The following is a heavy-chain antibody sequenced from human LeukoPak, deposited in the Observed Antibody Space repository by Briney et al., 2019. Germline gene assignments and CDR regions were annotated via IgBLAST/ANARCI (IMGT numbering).Heavy chain of an antibody. CDR3: ARGSSSWYTWPSYYYYYMEV. CDR2: IYTSGST. CDR1: GGSISSYY. J-gene: IGHJ6*03. D-gene: IGHD6-13*01. Sequence: SETLSLTCTVSGGSISSYYWSWIRQPAGKGLEWIGRIYTSGSTNYNPSLKSRVTMSVDTSKNQFSLKLRTVTAADTAVYYWARGSSSWYTWPSYYYYYMEVSGKRTTVTVSS. V-gene: IGHV4-4*07.